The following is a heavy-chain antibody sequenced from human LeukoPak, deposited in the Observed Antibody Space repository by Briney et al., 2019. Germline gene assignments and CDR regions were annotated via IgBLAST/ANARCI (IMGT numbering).Heavy chain of an antibody. J-gene: IGHJ3*02. D-gene: IGHD6-19*01. CDR3: ANIAVTGYDAFDI. Sequence: SQTLSLTCVISGDSVSSKSAAWNWFRQSPSRGLEWLGRTYYRSKWHYDYAVSVRSRITINPDTSKNQFSLQLNSVTPEDTAVYYCANIAVTGYDAFDIWGQGTMVTVSS. V-gene: IGHV6-1*01. CDR1: GDSVSSKSAA. CDR2: TYYRSKWHY.